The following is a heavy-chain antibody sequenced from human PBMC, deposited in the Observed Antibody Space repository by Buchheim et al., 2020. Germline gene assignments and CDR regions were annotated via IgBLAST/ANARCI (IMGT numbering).Heavy chain of an antibody. Sequence: QVQLQESGPGLVKPSQTLSLTCTVSGGSISSGSYYWSWIRQPAGKGLEWIGRIYTSGSPNYNPSLKSRVTISVDTSKNQFSLKLSSVTAADTAVYYCASIAAAGNYYYYYGMDVWGQGTT. V-gene: IGHV4-61*02. J-gene: IGHJ6*02. CDR3: ASIAAAGNYYYYYGMDV. CDR2: IYTSGSP. D-gene: IGHD6-13*01. CDR1: GGSISSGSYY.